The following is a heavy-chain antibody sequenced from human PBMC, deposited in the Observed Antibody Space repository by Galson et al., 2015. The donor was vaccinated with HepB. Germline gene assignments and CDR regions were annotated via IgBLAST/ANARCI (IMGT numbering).Heavy chain of an antibody. Sequence: SLRLSCAGSGMTFSAYSMNWVRQAPGKGLEWISYINSRSGKTYYAGSVRGRFTISRDNAKNSLYVQMNSLRAEDTAVYYCTRDTVRGGQCEPRHKPPCRGAQSHQGALGT. D-gene: IGHD3-10*01. CDR1: GMTFSAYS. V-gene: IGHV3-11*05. J-gene: IGHJ6*01. CDR3: TRDTVRGGQCEPRHKPPCRGAQSHQ. CDR2: INSRSGKT.